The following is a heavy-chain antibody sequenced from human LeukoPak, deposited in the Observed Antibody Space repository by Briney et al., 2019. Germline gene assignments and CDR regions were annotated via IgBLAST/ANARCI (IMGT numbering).Heavy chain of an antibody. CDR3: VRVLRYCSGGSCYSGRLDY. CDR1: GFTFSSYS. D-gene: IGHD2-15*01. CDR2: ISSSSSYI. Sequence: GGSLRLPCAASGFTFSSYSMNWVRQAPGKGLEWVSSISSSSSYIYYADTVRGRFTISRDNSKNTLYLQMNSLRVEDTALYYCVRVLRYCSGGSCYSGRLDYWGQGTLVTVSS. J-gene: IGHJ4*02. V-gene: IGHV3-21*04.